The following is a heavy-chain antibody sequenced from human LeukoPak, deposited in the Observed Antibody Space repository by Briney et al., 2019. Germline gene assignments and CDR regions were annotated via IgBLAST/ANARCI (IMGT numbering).Heavy chain of an antibody. V-gene: IGHV4-31*02. D-gene: IGHD3-3*01. CDR3: ARDRYDSYPMDV. Sequence: LRLSCAASGFTFSSYSMNWVRQHPGKGLEWIGYIYYSGRTYYNPSLKSRVTISVDTSKNQFSLKLSSVTAADTAVYYCARDRYDSYPMDVWGQGTTVTVSS. CDR2: IYYSGRT. J-gene: IGHJ6*02. CDR1: GFTFSSYS.